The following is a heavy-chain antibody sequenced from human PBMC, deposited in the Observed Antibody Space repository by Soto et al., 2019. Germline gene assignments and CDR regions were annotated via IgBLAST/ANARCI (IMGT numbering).Heavy chain of an antibody. CDR2: ITGSGYTT. V-gene: IGHV3-23*01. CDR1: GFRFSTYA. CDR3: AKDLAVAGANYYGMDV. D-gene: IGHD6-13*01. J-gene: IGHJ6*02. Sequence: PGGSLRLSCAASGFRFSTYAVYWVRQAPGKGLEWVSAITGSGYTTYYADSVKGRFTISRDNSKNTVYLQMNSLSADDTAVYYCAKDLAVAGANYYGMDVWGQGTTVTFSS.